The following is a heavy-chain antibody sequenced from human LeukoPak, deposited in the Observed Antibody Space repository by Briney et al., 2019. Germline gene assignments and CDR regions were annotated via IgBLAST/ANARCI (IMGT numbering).Heavy chain of an antibody. J-gene: IGHJ6*02. CDR1: GFTFSNYA. Sequence: GGSLRLSCAASGFTFSNYAMNWVRQAPGKGLEWVSAISGNGGGTFYADSVKGRFTISRDNSKNTLYLQMNSLRADDTAVFYCAKARIRYCSRTSCTNCLDVWGQGTTVTVS. CDR3: AKARIRYCSRTSCTNCLDV. D-gene: IGHD2-2*01. CDR2: ISGNGGGT. V-gene: IGHV3-23*01.